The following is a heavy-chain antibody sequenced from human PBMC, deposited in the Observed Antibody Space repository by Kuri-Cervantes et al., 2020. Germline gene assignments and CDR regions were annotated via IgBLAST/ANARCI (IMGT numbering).Heavy chain of an antibody. Sequence: GESLKISCKASGYSFAGYWIGWVRQMPGKGLEWMGIIYPTDSDTRYSPSFQGQVTISTDKSISTAYLQWSSLEASDTAMYYCARRVFIPRDSPVYYYFDYWGQGTLVTVSS. J-gene: IGHJ4*02. CDR1: GYSFAGYW. V-gene: IGHV5-51*01. CDR3: ARRVFIPRDSPVYYYFDY. D-gene: IGHD3-22*01. CDR2: IYPTDSDT.